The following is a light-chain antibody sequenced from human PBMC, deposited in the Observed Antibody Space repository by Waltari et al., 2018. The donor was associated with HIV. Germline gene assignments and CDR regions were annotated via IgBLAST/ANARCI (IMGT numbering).Light chain of an antibody. CDR2: WGS. V-gene: IGKV2-28*01. Sequence: DIVMTQSPLSLPVTPGEPASISCRSSQSLLYSDGKHYLHWYLQKPGQSPQLLIYWGSNRASWVPDRFSGSGSGTDFTLKISRVEAEDVGVYYGMQALENVFSFGPGTKVDIK. CDR3: MQALENVFS. J-gene: IGKJ3*01. CDR1: QSLLYSDGKHY.